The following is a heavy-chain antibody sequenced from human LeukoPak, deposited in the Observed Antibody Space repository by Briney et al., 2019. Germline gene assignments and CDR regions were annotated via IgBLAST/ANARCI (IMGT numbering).Heavy chain of an antibody. J-gene: IGHJ4*02. CDR2: IHPDGSIT. CDR3: AKDRGSSGWYPEGLDY. V-gene: IGHV3-74*03. D-gene: IGHD6-19*01. CDR1: GFTISNYW. Sequence: PGGSLRLSCVGSGFTISNYWMHWVRQAPGTGLVWVSRIHPDGSITTYADSVKGRFTISRDNAKNTLYLQMNSLRAEDTAVYNCAKDRGSSGWYPEGLDYWGQGTLVTVSS.